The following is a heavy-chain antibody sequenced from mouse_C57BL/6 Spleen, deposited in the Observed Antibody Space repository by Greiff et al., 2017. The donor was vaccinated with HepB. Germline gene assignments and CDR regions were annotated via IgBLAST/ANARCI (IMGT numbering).Heavy chain of an antibody. V-gene: IGHV5-12*01. CDR1: GFTFSDYY. CDR2: ISNGGGST. CDR3: ARGEKAYAMDY. Sequence: EVKLMESGGGLVQPGGSLKLSCAASGFTFSDYYMYWVRQTPEKRLEWVAYISNGGGSTYYPDTVKGRFTISRDNAKNTLYLQMSRLKSEDTAMYYCARGEKAYAMDYWGQGTSVTVSS. J-gene: IGHJ4*01.